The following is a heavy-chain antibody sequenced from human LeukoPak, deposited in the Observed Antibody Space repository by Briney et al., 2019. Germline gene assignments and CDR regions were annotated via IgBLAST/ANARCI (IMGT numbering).Heavy chain of an antibody. D-gene: IGHD5-18*01. Sequence: GGSLRLSCAASGFTFSSYAMHWVRQAPGKGLEGVAVISYDGSSKYYADSVKGRFTISRDNSKNTLYLQMNSLRAEDTAVYYCARARSSYGYGDAFDIWGQGTMVTVSS. V-gene: IGHV3-30*04. CDR2: ISYDGSSK. J-gene: IGHJ3*02. CDR3: ARARSSYGYGDAFDI. CDR1: GFTFSSYA.